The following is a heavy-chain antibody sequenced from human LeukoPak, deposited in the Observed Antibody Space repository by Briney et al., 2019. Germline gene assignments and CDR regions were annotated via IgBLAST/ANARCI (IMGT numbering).Heavy chain of an antibody. CDR3: AKDYRGSDPMFDY. V-gene: IGHV3-23*01. J-gene: IGHJ4*02. D-gene: IGHD3-10*01. Sequence: GGSLRLSCAVSGFSVSGYWMTWVRQAPGKGLEWVSGIRGSGDGTYYADSVKGRFTISRDNSKNTLYLQMNSLRAEDTAVYHCAKDYRGSDPMFDYWGQGTLVTVSS. CDR1: GFSVSGYW. CDR2: IRGSGDGT.